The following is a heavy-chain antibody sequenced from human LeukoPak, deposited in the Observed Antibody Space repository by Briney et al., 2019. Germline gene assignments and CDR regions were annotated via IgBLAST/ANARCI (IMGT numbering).Heavy chain of an antibody. Sequence: PGGSLRLSCVASGFTFNSYSMNWVRQAPGKGLEWVSSISGSNSYIYYADSMKGRFTISRDNSKNTLYLQMNSLRAEDTAVYYCARGDSYSSSSWSLDYWGQGTLVTVSS. D-gene: IGHD6-6*01. J-gene: IGHJ4*02. CDR3: ARGDSYSSSSWSLDY. CDR1: GFTFNSYS. CDR2: ISGSNSYI. V-gene: IGHV3-21*01.